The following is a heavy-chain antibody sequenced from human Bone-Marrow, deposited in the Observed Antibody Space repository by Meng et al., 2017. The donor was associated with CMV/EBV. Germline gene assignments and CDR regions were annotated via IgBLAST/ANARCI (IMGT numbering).Heavy chain of an antibody. CDR1: GGSFSDYY. CDR2: INHSGTT. J-gene: IGHJ4*02. CDR3: ARGGWYVGTSY. Sequence: SETLSLTCAVYGGSFSDYYWTWIRQPPGKGLEWIGEINHSGTTNYNPSLKSRVTISEDTSKNQFSLKLSSVTAADTAIYYCARGGWYVGTSYWGQGTLVTVSS. D-gene: IGHD6-19*01. V-gene: IGHV4-34*01.